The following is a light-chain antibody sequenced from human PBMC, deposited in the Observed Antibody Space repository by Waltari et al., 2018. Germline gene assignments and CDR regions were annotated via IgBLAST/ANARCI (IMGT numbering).Light chain of an antibody. CDR3: CSFVGSRTSLYV. CDR2: EVT. CDR1: SSDVGSYNL. Sequence: QSALTQPASVSGSPGQSITISCTGTSSDVGSYNLVSWYPHHPGKAPKLIIDEVTKRTSGVSNRFSGSKSGNTASRTIAGLQAEDETDYYCCSFVGSRTSLYVFGTGTKVSVL. J-gene: IGLJ1*01. V-gene: IGLV2-23*02.